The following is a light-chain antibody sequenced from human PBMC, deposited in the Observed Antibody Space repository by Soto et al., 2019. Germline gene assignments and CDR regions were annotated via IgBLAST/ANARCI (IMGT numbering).Light chain of an antibody. CDR2: GVS. V-gene: IGKV3-20*01. J-gene: IGKJ1*01. CDR3: QQYGSSPLT. CDR1: QSVSSGY. Sequence: DIVLTQSPGTVSLSPGERATLSCRARQSVSSGYLAWYQQKPGQAPRLLIYGVSSRATGIPDRFSGSGSGKDFTLTISRLEPEDFAGYYCQQYGSSPLTFGQGTKVEVK.